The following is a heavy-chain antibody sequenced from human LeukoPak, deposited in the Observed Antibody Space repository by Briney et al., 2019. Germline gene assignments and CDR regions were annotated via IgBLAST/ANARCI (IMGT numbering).Heavy chain of an antibody. CDR2: INPSGGST. V-gene: IGHV1-46*01. CDR3: ARDQAAIFGVVTPFDY. D-gene: IGHD3-3*01. Sequence: ASVKVSCKASGYTFTSYYMHWVRQAPGQGLEWMGIINPSGGSTSYAQKFQGRVTMTRDTSTSTVYMELSSLRSEDTAVYYWARDQAAIFGVVTPFDYWGQGTLVTVSS. CDR1: GYTFTSYY. J-gene: IGHJ4*02.